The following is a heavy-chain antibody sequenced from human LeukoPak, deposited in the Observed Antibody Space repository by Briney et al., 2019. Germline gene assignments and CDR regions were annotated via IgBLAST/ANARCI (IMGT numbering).Heavy chain of an antibody. CDR3: ARVGTIGAYYYDSSGPTVDY. D-gene: IGHD3-22*01. J-gene: IGHJ4*02. CDR1: GFTFSSYW. Sequence: PGGSLRLSCAASGFTFSSYWMHWVRQAPGKGLVWVSSISSSSSYIYYADSVKGRFTISRDNAKNSLYLQMNSLRAEDTAVYYCARVGTIGAYYYDSSGPTVDYWGQGTMVTVSS. V-gene: IGHV3-21*01. CDR2: ISSSSSYI.